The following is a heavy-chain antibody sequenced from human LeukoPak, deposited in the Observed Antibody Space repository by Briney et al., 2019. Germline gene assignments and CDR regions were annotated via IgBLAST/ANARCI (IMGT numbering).Heavy chain of an antibody. CDR2: IKQDGSEK. CDR3: AKVRNFRAPNYYYYGMDV. D-gene: IGHD3-3*01. CDR1: GGSVSSGSYY. Sequence: ETLSLTCTVSGGSVSSGSYYWSWIRQPPGKGLEWVANIKQDGSEKYYVDSVKGRFTISRDNAKNSLYLQMNSLRAEDTAVYYCAKVRNFRAPNYYYYGMDVWGQGTTVTVSS. J-gene: IGHJ6*02. V-gene: IGHV3-7*01.